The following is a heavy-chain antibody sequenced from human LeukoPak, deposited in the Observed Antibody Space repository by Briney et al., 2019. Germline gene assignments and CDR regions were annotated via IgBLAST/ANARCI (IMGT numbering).Heavy chain of an antibody. Sequence: GAALKICYEGCGSFLTSYWIYWVRPTPGKGLEWMGMIATSDSSTNYSPVFQGHVTISADKTISIAYLQRSSLKAYTTAMYYCRTRPRDLVSFESWGLGAMGTVSS. CDR1: GSFLTSYW. J-gene: IGHJ3*02. CDR2: IATSDSST. CDR3: RTRPRDLVSFES. V-gene: IGHV5-10-1*01.